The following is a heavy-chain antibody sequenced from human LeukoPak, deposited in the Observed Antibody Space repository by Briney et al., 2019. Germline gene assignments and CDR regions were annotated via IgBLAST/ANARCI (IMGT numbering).Heavy chain of an antibody. CDR2: IIPISGTA. CDR3: ARGHSDSSGYYGY. V-gene: IGHV1-69*13. J-gene: IGHJ4*02. Sequence: ASVKVSCKASGGAFSSYAISWVRQAPGQGLEWMGGIIPISGTANYAQKFQGRVTITADESTSTAYMELSSLRSEDTAVYYCARGHSDSSGYYGYWGQGTLVTVSS. CDR1: GGAFSSYA. D-gene: IGHD3-22*01.